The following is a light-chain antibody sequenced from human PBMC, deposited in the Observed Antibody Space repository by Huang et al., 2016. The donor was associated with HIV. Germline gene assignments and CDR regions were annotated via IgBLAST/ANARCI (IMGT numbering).Light chain of an antibody. CDR1: QNINTY. V-gene: IGKV1-39*01. J-gene: IGKJ5*01. CDR3: QQGYSALIT. Sequence: DILLTQSPSSLSASVGDRVTITCRASQNINTYLNWYQQKPGKAPNLLIHSATTLQTGVLSRFSGSGSGTDFTLTVNSLQPEDSATYYCQQGYSALITFGQGTRL. CDR2: SAT.